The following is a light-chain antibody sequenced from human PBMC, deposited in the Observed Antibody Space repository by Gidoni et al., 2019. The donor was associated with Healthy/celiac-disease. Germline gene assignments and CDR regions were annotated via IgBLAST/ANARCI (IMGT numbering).Light chain of an antibody. CDR3: QQRSNWLT. CDR1: QSVSSY. V-gene: IGKV3-11*01. Sequence: LVLTQSPATLSLSPGERATLYCRASQSVSSYLAWYQQNPGQAPRLLIYDASNRATGIPARFSGSGSGTDFTLTISSLEPEDFAVYYCQQRSNWLTFGGGTKVEIK. CDR2: DAS. J-gene: IGKJ4*01.